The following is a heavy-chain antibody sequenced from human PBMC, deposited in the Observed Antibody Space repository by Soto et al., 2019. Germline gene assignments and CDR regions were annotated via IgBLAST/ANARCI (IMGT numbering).Heavy chain of an antibody. CDR3: ERDPSQKPQSYSYYFAKDG. V-gene: IGHV3-48*01. CDR1: GFTFSSYS. J-gene: IGHJ6*01. CDR2: ISRGSSTI. Sequence: EVLLVESGGGLVQPGGSLRVSCAAAGFTFSSYSMNWVRQAPGKGLEGVSDISRGSSTIYYADSVKGRFTISRDNAKNSMYLQMASLRAEDTAVYYCERDPSQKPQSYSYYFAKDGWGQGTRVTVSS.